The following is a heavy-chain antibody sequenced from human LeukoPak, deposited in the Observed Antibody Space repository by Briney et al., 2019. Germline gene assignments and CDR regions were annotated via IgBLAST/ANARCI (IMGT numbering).Heavy chain of an antibody. CDR2: IYYSGST. V-gene: IGHV4-59*01. D-gene: IGHD6-13*01. CDR3: AGASIGAAGFSFDY. Sequence: SETLSLTCTVSGGSTSSYYWSWIRQPPGKGLEWIGYIYYSGSTNYNPSLNSRVTISVDTSKNQFSLKLSSVTAADTALYYCAGASIGAAGFSFDYWGQGTLVTVSS. CDR1: GGSTSSYY. J-gene: IGHJ4*02.